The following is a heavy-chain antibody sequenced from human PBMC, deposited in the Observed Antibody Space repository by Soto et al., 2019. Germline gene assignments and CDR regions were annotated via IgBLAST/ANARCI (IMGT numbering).Heavy chain of an antibody. CDR1: GFTFSSYA. D-gene: IGHD3-9*01. Sequence: GGSLKLSCAASGFTFSSYAMSWVRQAPGKGLEWVSAISGSGASTYYADSVKGRFTISRDNSKNTLYLQMNSLRAEDTAVYYCAHFDWFIDYWGQGTLVTVSS. J-gene: IGHJ4*02. CDR2: ISGSGAST. CDR3: AHFDWFIDY. V-gene: IGHV3-23*01.